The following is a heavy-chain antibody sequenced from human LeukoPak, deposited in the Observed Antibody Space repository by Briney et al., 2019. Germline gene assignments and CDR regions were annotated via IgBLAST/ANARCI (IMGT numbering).Heavy chain of an antibody. CDR1: GGSISSSNW. CDR2: IYHSGST. J-gene: IGHJ4*02. V-gene: IGHV4-4*02. D-gene: IGHD6-13*01. Sequence: PSGTLSLTCAVSGGSISSSNWWSWVRQPPGKGLEWIGEIYHSGSTNYNPSLKSRVTISVDTSKNQFSLKLSSVTAADTAVYYCARGAMYSSSWHYYFDYWGQGTLVTVSP. CDR3: ARGAMYSSSWHYYFDY.